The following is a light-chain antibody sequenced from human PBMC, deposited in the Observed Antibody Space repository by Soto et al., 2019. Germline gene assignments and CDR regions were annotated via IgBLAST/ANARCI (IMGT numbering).Light chain of an antibody. Sequence: IQLTQSPSSLSASVGDRVTLTCRASQDINKFLAWFQQTPGKAPKLLVYSASTLHSGVPSRFSGSGSGTDYALTISSLQPEDFATYYCQQLKTYPYTFCQGTRLDIK. CDR2: SAS. CDR1: QDINKF. V-gene: IGKV1-9*01. CDR3: QQLKTYPYT. J-gene: IGKJ2*01.